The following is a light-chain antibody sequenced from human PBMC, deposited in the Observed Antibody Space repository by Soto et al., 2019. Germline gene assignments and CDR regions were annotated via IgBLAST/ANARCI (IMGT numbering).Light chain of an antibody. CDR2: EDS. J-gene: IGLJ1*01. CDR3: CSYAGSSTYV. CDR1: SSDFGSYNL. Sequence: QSALTQPASVSGSPGQSITISCTGTSSDFGSYNLISWYQQHPGKAPKLMIYEDSKRPSGVSNRFSGSKSGNTASLTISGLQAVDDADYYCCSYAGSSTYVFGTGTKVTVL. V-gene: IGLV2-23*01.